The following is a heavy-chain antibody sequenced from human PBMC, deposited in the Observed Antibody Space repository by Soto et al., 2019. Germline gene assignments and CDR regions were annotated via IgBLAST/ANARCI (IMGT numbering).Heavy chain of an antibody. CDR3: AKSKYYYDSSGYYDYYYGMDV. J-gene: IGHJ6*02. CDR2: ISGSGGST. V-gene: IGHV3-23*01. CDR1: GLTFSSYA. Sequence: GGSLSLSCAASGLTFSSYAMSWVRQAQGKGLEWVSAISGSGGSTYYADPVKGRFTISRDNSKNTLYLQMNSLRAEDTAVYYCAKSKYYYDSSGYYDYYYGMDVWGQGTTVTVSS. D-gene: IGHD3-22*01.